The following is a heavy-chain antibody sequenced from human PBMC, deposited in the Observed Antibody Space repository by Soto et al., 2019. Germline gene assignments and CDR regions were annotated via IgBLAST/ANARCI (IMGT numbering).Heavy chain of an antibody. CDR1: GITFNKAW. D-gene: IGHD3-16*01. V-gene: IGHV3-15*01. J-gene: IGHJ4*02. Sequence: EVQLVESGGGLAKPGGSLRLSCAASGITFNKAWMIWVRQAPGKGLEWVGRIKSKTDGATTDYAAPVKGRFTISRDDSKNTLYLEMNSLKSEDTAIYYCVTIRGLGYWGQGTLVTVSS. CDR2: IKSKTDGATT. CDR3: VTIRGLGY.